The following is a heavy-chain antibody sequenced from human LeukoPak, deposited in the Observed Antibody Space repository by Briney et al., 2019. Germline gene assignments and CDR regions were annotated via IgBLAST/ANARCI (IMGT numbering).Heavy chain of an antibody. CDR2: INGRGATI. V-gene: IGHV3-48*03. Sequence: GGSLRLSCAASGFNFNQYEMNWVRQAPGKGLEWISYINGRGATIENADSVRGRFTISRDNAKNSLFLQMNSLRAEDTAVYYCARDGDNGWDFDCWGQGTLVTVSS. J-gene: IGHJ4*02. CDR1: GFNFNQYE. CDR3: ARDGDNGWDFDC. D-gene: IGHD6-19*01.